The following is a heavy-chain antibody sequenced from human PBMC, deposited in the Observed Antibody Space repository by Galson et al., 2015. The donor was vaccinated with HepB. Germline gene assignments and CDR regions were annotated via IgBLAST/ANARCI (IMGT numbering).Heavy chain of an antibody. D-gene: IGHD3-16*02. CDR3: SLLGRYRVFDY. CDR2: ISGSGGST. V-gene: IGHV3-23*01. CDR1: GFTFSSYA. J-gene: IGHJ4*02. Sequence: SLRLSCAASGFTFSSYAMSWVRQAPGKGLEWVSAISGSGGSTYYADSVKGRFTISRDNSKNTLYLQMNSLRAEDTAVYYCSLLGRYRVFDYWGQGTLVTVSS.